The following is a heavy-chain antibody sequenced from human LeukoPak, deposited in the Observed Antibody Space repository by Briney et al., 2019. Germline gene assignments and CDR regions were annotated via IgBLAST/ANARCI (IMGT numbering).Heavy chain of an antibody. CDR2: INPSGGST. CDR1: GYTFTSYY. CDR3: ARDLNYYGSGRSLDY. J-gene: IGHJ4*02. V-gene: IGHV1-46*01. Sequence: ASVKVSCKASGYTFTSYYMHWVRQAPGQGLEWMGIINPSGGSTSYAQKFQGRVTMTRDTSTSTVYMELSSLRSEDTAVYYCARDLNYYGSGRSLDYWGQGTLVTVPS. D-gene: IGHD3-10*01.